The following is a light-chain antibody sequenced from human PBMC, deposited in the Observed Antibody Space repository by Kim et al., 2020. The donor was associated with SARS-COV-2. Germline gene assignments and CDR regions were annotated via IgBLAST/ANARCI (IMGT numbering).Light chain of an antibody. V-gene: IGKV1-39*01. CDR3: QQSYNILYT. CDR1: RTISTS. Sequence: DIQMTQSPSSLSASIGDRVTITCRASRTISTSLNWYQQKPGKAPKLLISAASSLESGVPSRFSGSGSGTNFTLTISSLQSEDFGTFYCQQSYNILYTFGQGTKLE. CDR2: AAS. J-gene: IGKJ2*01.